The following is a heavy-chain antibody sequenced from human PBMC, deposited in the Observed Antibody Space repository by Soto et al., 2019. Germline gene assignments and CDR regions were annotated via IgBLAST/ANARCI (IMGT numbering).Heavy chain of an antibody. J-gene: IGHJ4*02. Sequence: VQLVESGGGVVQPGRSLRLSCAASGFTFSSYGMHWVRQAPGKGLEWVAVISYDGSNKYYADSVKGRFTISRDNSKNTLYLQMNSLRAEDTAVYYCAKTNDYGDYDPLDYWGQGTLVTVSS. D-gene: IGHD4-17*01. CDR3: AKTNDYGDYDPLDY. CDR2: ISYDGSNK. CDR1: GFTFSSYG. V-gene: IGHV3-30*18.